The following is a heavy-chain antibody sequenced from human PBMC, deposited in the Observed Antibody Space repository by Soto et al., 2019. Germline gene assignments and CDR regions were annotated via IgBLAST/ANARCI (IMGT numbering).Heavy chain of an antibody. CDR3: AGQYSSSSVEF. Sequence: GSLRLACEASGFIFSDHAMSWVRQAPGKGLEWVSAISGAITIYYADSVKGRFTISRDNAKNSLYLQMNSLRAEDTAVYYCAGQYSSSSVEFWGQGTLVTVSS. V-gene: IGHV3-11*01. D-gene: IGHD6-6*01. CDR1: GFIFSDHA. J-gene: IGHJ4*02. CDR2: ISGAITI.